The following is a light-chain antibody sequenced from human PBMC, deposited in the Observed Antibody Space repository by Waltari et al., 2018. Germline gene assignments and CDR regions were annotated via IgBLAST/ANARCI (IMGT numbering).Light chain of an antibody. CDR3: SSYAGSNKVV. CDR2: EVS. CDR1: SSDVGNYNY. J-gene: IGLJ2*01. Sequence: QSALTQPPSASGSPGQSVTISCTGTSSDVGNYNYVSWYQQHPGKAPKLMIYEVSKRPSGVPDRFSGSKSGNTASLTVSGLQVEDEADDYCSSYAGSNKVVFGGGTKLTVL. V-gene: IGLV2-8*01.